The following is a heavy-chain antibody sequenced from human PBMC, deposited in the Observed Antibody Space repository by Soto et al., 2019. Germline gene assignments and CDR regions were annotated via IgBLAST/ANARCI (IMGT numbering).Heavy chain of an antibody. CDR1: GFSLSTTEVG. D-gene: IGHD1-26*01. CDR3: AHRRVRHSSWYSGANYFDY. V-gene: IGHV2-5*02. Sequence: QITLKESGPALVKPTQTLTLTCTFSGFSLSTTEVGVGWIRQPPGKALEWLALIYWDDDKRYSPSLENRLTITKDTSKHQVVLTMTNMHPVDTATYYCAHRRVRHSSWYSGANYFDYWGQGTLVTVSS. CDR2: IYWDDDK. J-gene: IGHJ4*02.